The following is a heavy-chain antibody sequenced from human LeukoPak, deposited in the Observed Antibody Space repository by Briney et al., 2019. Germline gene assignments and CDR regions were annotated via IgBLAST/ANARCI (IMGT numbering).Heavy chain of an antibody. J-gene: IGHJ4*02. CDR1: GFTFSSYS. Sequence: GGSLRLSCAASGFTFSSYSMNWVRQAPGKGLEWVSSTSSSSSYIYYADSVKGRFTISRDNAKNSLYLQMNSLRAEDTAVYYCARGSGQTYYYDSSGENFDYWGQGTLVTVSS. CDR3: ARGSGQTYYYDSSGENFDY. CDR2: TSSSSSYI. D-gene: IGHD3-22*01. V-gene: IGHV3-21*01.